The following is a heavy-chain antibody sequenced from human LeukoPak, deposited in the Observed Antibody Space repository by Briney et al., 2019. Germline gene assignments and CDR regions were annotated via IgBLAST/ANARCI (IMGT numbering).Heavy chain of an antibody. J-gene: IGHJ4*02. Sequence: GVSLRLSCAASGFPFSTYAMHWVRQSPGRGVEGLAGMSYYGRNKFHADSVRGRFPISRDNSKNTLYLQMNSLTPEDTAVYYCATAGCSSTPRYENSWGQGTLVTVSS. V-gene: IGHV3-30*03. CDR1: GFPFSTYA. CDR3: ATAGCSSTPRYENS. CDR2: MSYYGRNK. D-gene: IGHD2-2*01.